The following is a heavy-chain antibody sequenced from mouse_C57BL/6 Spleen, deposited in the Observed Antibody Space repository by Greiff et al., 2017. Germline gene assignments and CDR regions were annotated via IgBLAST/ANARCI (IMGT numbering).Heavy chain of an antibody. CDR2: IWSGGST. Sequence: VKLMESGPGLVQPSQSLSITCTVSGFSLTSYGVHWVRQSPGKGLEWLGVIWSGGSTDYNAAFISRLSISKDNSKSQVFFKMNSLQADDTSIYYCARNGGDSNYEGDFDVWGTGTTVTVSS. D-gene: IGHD2-5*01. V-gene: IGHV2-2*01. CDR3: ARNGGDSNYEGDFDV. CDR1: GFSLTSYG. J-gene: IGHJ1*03.